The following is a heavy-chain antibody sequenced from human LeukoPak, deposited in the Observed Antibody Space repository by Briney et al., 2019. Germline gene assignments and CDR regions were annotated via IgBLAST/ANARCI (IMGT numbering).Heavy chain of an antibody. CDR1: GGSFSGYY. J-gene: IGHJ6*02. D-gene: IGHD2-21*02. CDR3: ARTDYGMDV. V-gene: IGHV4-34*01. CDR2: INHSGST. Sequence: SETLSLTCAVYGGSFSGYYWSWIRQPPGKGLEWIGEINHSGSTNYNPSLKSRVTISVGTSKNQFSLKLSSVTAADTAVYYCARTDYGMDVWGQGTTVTVSS.